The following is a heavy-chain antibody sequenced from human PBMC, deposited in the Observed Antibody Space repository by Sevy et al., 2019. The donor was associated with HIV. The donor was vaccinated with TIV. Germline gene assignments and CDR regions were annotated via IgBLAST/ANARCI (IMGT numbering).Heavy chain of an antibody. CDR1: GVTFSNYG. CDR2: ISYDGNNK. V-gene: IGHV3-30*18. J-gene: IGHJ4*02. Sequence: GGSLRLSCAASGVTFSNYGVHWVRQAPGKGLEWVAFISYDGNNKYYIDSVKGRFTISRNNSNNTLSLQMNSLRAADTAVYFCGKESRDSSGYYRGGIDNWGQGTLVTVSS. D-gene: IGHD3-22*01. CDR3: GKESRDSSGYYRGGIDN.